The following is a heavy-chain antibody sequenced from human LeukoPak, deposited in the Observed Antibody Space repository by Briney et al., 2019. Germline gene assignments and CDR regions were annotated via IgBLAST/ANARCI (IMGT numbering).Heavy chain of an antibody. J-gene: IGHJ5*02. V-gene: IGHV3-9*01. CDR1: GFTFTSYA. CDR3: AKDIGPSFGENWFDP. D-gene: IGHD3-10*01. CDR2: ISWNSGSI. Sequence: GGSLRLSCAASGFTFTSYAMTWVRQAPGKGLEWVSGISWNSGSIGYADSVKGRFTISRDNAKNSLYLQMNSLRAEDTALYYCAKDIGPSFGENWFDPWGQGTLVTVSS.